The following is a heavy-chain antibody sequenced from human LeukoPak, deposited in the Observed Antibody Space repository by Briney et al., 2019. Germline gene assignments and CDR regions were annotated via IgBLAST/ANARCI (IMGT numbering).Heavy chain of an antibody. Sequence: SETLSLTCTVSGDSISSYDWNWIRQSPGKGLEWIGYIYYSGSTNYNPSLKSRVTISVDTSKNQFSLKLNSVTAADTAVYYCAKIFDNSGYYFDSWGQGTLVTVSS. D-gene: IGHD3-22*01. CDR3: AKIFDNSGYYFDS. CDR1: GDSISSYD. V-gene: IGHV4-59*01. J-gene: IGHJ4*02. CDR2: IYYSGST.